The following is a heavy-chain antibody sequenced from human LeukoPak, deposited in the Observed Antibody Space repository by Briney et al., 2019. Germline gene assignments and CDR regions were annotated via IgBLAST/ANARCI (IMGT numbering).Heavy chain of an antibody. V-gene: IGHV4-39*07. CDR3: ARGRPRGAFDI. Sequence: SETLSLTCTVSGGSISSSSYYWGWIRQPPGKGLEWIGSIYHSGSTYYNPSLKSRVTISVDTSKNQFSLKLSSATAADTAVYYCARGRPRGAFDIWGQGTMVTVSS. CDR1: GGSISSSSYY. J-gene: IGHJ3*02. CDR2: IYHSGST.